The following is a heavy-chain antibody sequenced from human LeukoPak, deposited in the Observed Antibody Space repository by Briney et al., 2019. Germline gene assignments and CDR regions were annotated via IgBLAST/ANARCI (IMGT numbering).Heavy chain of an antibody. D-gene: IGHD3/OR15-3a*01. CDR3: ARDMDAYGMDV. J-gene: IGHJ6*02. CDR2: ISSSSSTI. Sequence: PGGSLKLSCAASGFTFSSYGMHWVRQAPGKGLEWVSYISSSSSTIYYADSVKGRFTISRDNAKNSLYLQMNSLRAEDTAVYYCARDMDAYGMDVWGQGTTVTVSS. V-gene: IGHV3-48*04. CDR1: GFTFSSYG.